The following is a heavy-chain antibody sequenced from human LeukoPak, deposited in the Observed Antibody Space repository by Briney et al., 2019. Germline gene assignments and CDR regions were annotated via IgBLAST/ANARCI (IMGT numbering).Heavy chain of an antibody. CDR1: GGSISSSSCY. Sequence: PSETLSLTCTVSGGSISSSSCYWGWIRQPPGKGLEWIGSIYYSGSTYYNPSLKSRVTISVDTSKNQFSLKLSSVTAADTAVHYCARRSYYDSSGYYPDWGQGTLVTVSS. V-gene: IGHV4-39*01. D-gene: IGHD3-22*01. J-gene: IGHJ4*02. CDR3: ARRSYYDSSGYYPD. CDR2: IYYSGST.